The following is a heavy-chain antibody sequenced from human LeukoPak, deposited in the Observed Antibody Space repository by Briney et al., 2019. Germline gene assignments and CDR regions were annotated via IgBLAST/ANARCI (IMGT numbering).Heavy chain of an antibody. CDR1: GYTFTSYY. Sequence: ASVRVSCKASGYTFTSYYMHWVRQAPGQGLEWMGIINPSGGSTSYAQKFQGRVTMTRDMSTSTVYMELSSLRSEDTAVYYCARGIVGATLRIDYFDYWGQGTLVTVSS. J-gene: IGHJ4*02. D-gene: IGHD1-26*01. CDR3: ARGIVGATLRIDYFDY. CDR2: INPSGGST. V-gene: IGHV1-46*01.